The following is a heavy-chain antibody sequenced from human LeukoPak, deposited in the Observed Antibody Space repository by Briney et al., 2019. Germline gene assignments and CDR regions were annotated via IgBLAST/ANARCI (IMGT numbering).Heavy chain of an antibody. V-gene: IGHV3-21*01. D-gene: IGHD3-10*02. Sequence: GGSLRLSCAASGFTFSRYTMKWVRQAPGKGLEGVSFISTSSSYIYYADSVKGRFTISRDNAKNSLYLQMNSLRVEDTAVYYCARGTMFPYYFDYWGQGTLVTVSS. CDR2: ISTSSSYI. J-gene: IGHJ4*02. CDR1: GFTFSRYT. CDR3: ARGTMFPYYFDY.